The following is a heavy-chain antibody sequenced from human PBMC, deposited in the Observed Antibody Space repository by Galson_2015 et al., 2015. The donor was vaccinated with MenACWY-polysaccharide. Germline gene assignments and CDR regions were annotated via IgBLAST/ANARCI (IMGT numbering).Heavy chain of an antibody. D-gene: IGHD2-15*01. CDR1: GDSVSSHTAA. Sequence: CAISGDSVSSHTAAWNWIRQSPSRGLEWLGRTYYRSNWSSDYALSVRGRITINADTSKNQFTLQLNSVTPEDTAVYYCVRGGAAASLLGDPGGQGTLVTGSS. V-gene: IGHV6-1*01. J-gene: IGHJ5*02. CDR3: VRGGAAASLLGDP. CDR2: TYYRSNWSS.